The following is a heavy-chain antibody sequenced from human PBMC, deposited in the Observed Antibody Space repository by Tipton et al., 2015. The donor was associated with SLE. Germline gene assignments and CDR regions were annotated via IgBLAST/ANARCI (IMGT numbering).Heavy chain of an antibody. J-gene: IGHJ4*02. CDR2: INHRGST. V-gene: IGHV4-34*01. D-gene: IGHD3-3*01. CDR3: ARADWSGYLFGY. CDR1: GGSFSGYY. Sequence: TLSLTCAVYGGSFSGYYWSWIRQPPGKGLEWIGEINHRGSTNYNPSLKSGLTISVDTSKNQFSLKLSSVTAADTAVYYCARADWSGYLFGYWGQGTLVTVSS.